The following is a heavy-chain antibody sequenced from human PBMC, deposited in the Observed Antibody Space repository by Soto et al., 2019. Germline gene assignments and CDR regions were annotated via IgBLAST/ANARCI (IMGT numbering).Heavy chain of an antibody. V-gene: IGHV1-18*01. Sequence: ASVKVSCKASGYTFTSYGISWVRQAPGQGLEWMGWISAYNGNTNYAQKLQGRVTMTTDTSTSTAYMELRSLRSDDTAVYYCARARDRFLDGRTDEYWGQGTLVNVSS. D-gene: IGHD3-3*01. CDR1: GYTFTSYG. CDR2: ISAYNGNT. CDR3: ARARDRFLDGRTDEY. J-gene: IGHJ4*02.